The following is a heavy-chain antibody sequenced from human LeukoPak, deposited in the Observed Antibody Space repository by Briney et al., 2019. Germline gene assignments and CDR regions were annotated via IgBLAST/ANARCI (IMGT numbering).Heavy chain of an antibody. V-gene: IGHV1-69*05. CDR3: ARGEVGTAMLRALWYDP. CDR2: IIPIFGTA. J-gene: IGHJ5*02. CDR1: RGTFSSYA. Sequence: GASVKVSCKASRGTFSSYAISWVRQAPGQGLEWMGGIIPIFGTANYAQKFQGRVTITTDESTSTAYMELSSLRSEETAVYYCARGEVGTAMLRALWYDPWGQGTLVTVYS. D-gene: IGHD5-18*01.